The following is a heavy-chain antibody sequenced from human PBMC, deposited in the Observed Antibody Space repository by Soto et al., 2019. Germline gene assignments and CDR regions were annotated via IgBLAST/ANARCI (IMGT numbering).Heavy chain of an antibody. CDR1: GFTFSGSA. D-gene: IGHD3-22*01. V-gene: IGHV3-73*01. J-gene: IGHJ4*02. Sequence: GGSLRLSCAASGFTFSGSAMHWVRQASGKGLEWVGRIRSKANSYATAYAASVKGRFTISRDDSKNTAYLQMNSLKTEDTAVYYCTSTYYYDGEKNDYWGQGTLVTVSS. CDR2: IRSKANSYAT. CDR3: TSTYYYDGEKNDY.